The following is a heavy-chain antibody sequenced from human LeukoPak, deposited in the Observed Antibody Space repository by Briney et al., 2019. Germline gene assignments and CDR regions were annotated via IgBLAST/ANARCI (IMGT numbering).Heavy chain of an antibody. Sequence: SETLSLTCTVSGGSISSSSYYWGWIRQPPGKGLEWIGSIYYSGSTYYNPSLKSRVTISVDTSKNQFSLKLSSVTAADTAVYYCTRDNGYSYGWARNYYMDVWGKGTTVTVSS. CDR3: TRDNGYSYGWARNYYMDV. V-gene: IGHV4-39*07. J-gene: IGHJ6*03. D-gene: IGHD5-18*01. CDR1: GGSISSSSYY. CDR2: IYYSGST.